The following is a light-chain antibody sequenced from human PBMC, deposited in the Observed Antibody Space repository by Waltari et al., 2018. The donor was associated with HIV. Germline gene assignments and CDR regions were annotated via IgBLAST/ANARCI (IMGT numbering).Light chain of an antibody. CDR2: GNH. CDR3: AAWDDSLNAWL. V-gene: IGLV1-44*01. Sequence: QSVLTQPPSASGTPGQRVTISCSGSSSNIGTNTVNWYLQLPGSAPKFRIYGNHVRPSGVPDRFSGSKSGTSASLAISGLRSEDEADYFCAAWDDSLNAWLFGGGTKVTVL. J-gene: IGLJ3*02. CDR1: SSNIGTNT.